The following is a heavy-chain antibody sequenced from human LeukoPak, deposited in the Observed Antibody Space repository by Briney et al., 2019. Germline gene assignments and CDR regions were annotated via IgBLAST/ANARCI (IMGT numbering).Heavy chain of an antibody. CDR3: VTSICCYDPSGYDPFDY. Sequence: ASVKVSCTASGYTFTNYDINWVRQATGQGLEWMGWMNPRSSNSGYAQELQGRVTMTRNTAINTAYMELNSLRVEDTAVYYCVTSICCYDPSGYDPFDYGGQGTLVTVSS. V-gene: IGHV1-8*01. J-gene: IGHJ4*02. D-gene: IGHD3-22*01. CDR1: GYTFTNYD. CDR2: MNPRSSNS.